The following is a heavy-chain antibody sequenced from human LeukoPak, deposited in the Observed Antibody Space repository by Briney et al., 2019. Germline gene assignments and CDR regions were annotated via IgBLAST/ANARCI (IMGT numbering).Heavy chain of an antibody. CDR3: ARVLCPSSTSCYGAFDI. CDR2: IYYSGST. D-gene: IGHD2-2*01. CDR1: GGSISSYY. V-gene: IGHV4-59*01. J-gene: IGHJ3*02. Sequence: SETLSLTCTVSGGSISSYYWSWIRQPPGKGLEWIGYIYYSGSTNYNPSLKSRVTISVDTSKNQFSLKLSSVTAADTAVYYCARVLCPSSTSCYGAFDIWGQGTMVTVSS.